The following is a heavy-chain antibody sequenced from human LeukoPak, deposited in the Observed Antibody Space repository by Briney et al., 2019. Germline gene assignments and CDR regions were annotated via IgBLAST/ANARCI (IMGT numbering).Heavy chain of an antibody. V-gene: IGHV1-69*06. J-gene: IGHJ4*02. CDR1: GGTFSSYA. CDR3: ARDTKESDYGSGSYSDY. D-gene: IGHD3-10*01. CDR2: IIPMFGTA. Sequence: SVTASCKASGGTFSSYAISWVRQAPGQGLEWMGRIIPMFGTANYAQKFQGRVTITADKSTSTAYMELRSLRSEDTAMYYCARDTKESDYGSGSYSDYWGQGTLVTVSS.